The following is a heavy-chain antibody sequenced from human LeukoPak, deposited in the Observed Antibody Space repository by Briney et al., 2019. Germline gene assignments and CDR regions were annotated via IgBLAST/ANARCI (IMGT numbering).Heavy chain of an antibody. J-gene: IGHJ4*02. Sequence: GGSLRLFCASSGFTFSSDSINWVRQAPGKGLEQVSSISISSTYIYYADSVEGRFTISRDNDKNSLYLQMNSLRADDTAVYYCARDVLKSDYWGQGTLVTVSS. CDR3: ARDVLKSDY. V-gene: IGHV3-21*01. CDR1: GFTFSSDS. CDR2: ISISSTYI.